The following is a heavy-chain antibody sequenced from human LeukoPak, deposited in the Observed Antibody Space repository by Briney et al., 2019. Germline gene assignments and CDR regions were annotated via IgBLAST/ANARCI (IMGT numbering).Heavy chain of an antibody. CDR2: IYYSGST. Sequence: SETLSLTCTVSGGSISSYYWSWIRQPPGKGLEWIGYIYYSGSTNYNPSLKSRVTISVNTSKNQFSLKLSSVTAADTAVYYCASLDGYSIFDYWGQGTLVTVSS. D-gene: IGHD5-24*01. CDR1: GGSISSYY. CDR3: ASLDGYSIFDY. V-gene: IGHV4-59*01. J-gene: IGHJ4*02.